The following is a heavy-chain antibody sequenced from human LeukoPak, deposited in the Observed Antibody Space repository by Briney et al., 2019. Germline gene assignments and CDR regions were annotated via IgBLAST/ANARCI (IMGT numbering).Heavy chain of an antibody. CDR3: ARPSYDFWSGYWGPLYYFDY. V-gene: IGHV1-3*01. CDR2: INAGNGNT. J-gene: IGHJ4*02. Sequence: ASVKVSCKASGYTFTSYAMHWVRLAPGQRLEWMGWINAGNGNTKYSQKFQGRVTITRDTSASTAYMELSSLRSEDTAVYYCARPSYDFWSGYWGPLYYFDYWGQGALVTVSS. CDR1: GYTFTSYA. D-gene: IGHD3-3*01.